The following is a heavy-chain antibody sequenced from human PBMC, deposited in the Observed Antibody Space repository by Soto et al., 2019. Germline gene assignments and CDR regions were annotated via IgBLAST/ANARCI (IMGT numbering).Heavy chain of an antibody. Sequence: GESLKISCKGSGHSFTSYWISWVRQMPGKGLEWMGRIDPSDSYTNYSPSFQGHVTISADKSISTAYLQWSSLKASDTAMYYCARHAGDILTGYDENWFDPWGQGTLVTVSS. CDR2: IDPSDSYT. CDR3: ARHAGDILTGYDENWFDP. CDR1: GHSFTSYW. D-gene: IGHD3-9*01. J-gene: IGHJ5*02. V-gene: IGHV5-10-1*01.